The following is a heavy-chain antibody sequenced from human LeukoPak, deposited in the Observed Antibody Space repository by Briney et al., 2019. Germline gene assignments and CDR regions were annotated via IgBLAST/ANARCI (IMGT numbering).Heavy chain of an antibody. D-gene: IGHD6-13*01. CDR1: GFAFSNYG. V-gene: IGHV3-23*01. CDR3: AKILSAAGLDY. Sequence: GPLRLSFAASGFAFSNYGMSWVRRAPGRGLEWVSAIGSGGINTYYGDSVKGRFTISRDNSKNTLYLQMNSLRAEDTAVYYCAKILSAAGLDYWGQGTLVTVSS. CDR2: IGSGGINT. J-gene: IGHJ4*02.